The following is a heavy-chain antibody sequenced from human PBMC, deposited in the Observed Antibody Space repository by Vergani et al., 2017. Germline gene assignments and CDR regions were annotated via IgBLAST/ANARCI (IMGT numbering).Heavy chain of an antibody. CDR2: IYYSGST. CDR1: GGSISSYY. J-gene: IGHJ4*02. V-gene: IGHV4-59*01. Sequence: QVQLQESGPGLVKTSETLSLTCTVSGGSISSYYWSWIRPPPGKGLEWIGYIYYSGSTNYNPSLKSRVTISVDTSKNQFSLKLSSVTAADTAVYYCARDGSPFDYWGQGTLVTVSS. CDR3: ARDGSPFDY. D-gene: IGHD6-13*01.